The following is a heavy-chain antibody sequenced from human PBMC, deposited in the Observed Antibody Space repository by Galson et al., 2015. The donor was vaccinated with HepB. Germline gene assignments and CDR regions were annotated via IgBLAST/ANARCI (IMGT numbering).Heavy chain of an antibody. Sequence: SLRLSCAASGFTFSSYSMNWVRQAPGKGLEWVSSISSSSSYIYYADSVKGRFTISRDNAKNSLYLQMNSLRAEDTAVYYCARDRPTKGYGSGSYELIYYYYYGMDVWGQGTTVTVSS. J-gene: IGHJ6*02. D-gene: IGHD3-10*01. CDR2: ISSSSSYI. CDR3: ARDRPTKGYGSGSYELIYYYYYGMDV. V-gene: IGHV3-21*01. CDR1: GFTFSSYS.